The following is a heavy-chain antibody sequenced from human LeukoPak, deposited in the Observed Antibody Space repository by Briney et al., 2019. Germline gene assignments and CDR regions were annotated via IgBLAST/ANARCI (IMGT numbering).Heavy chain of an antibody. Sequence: ASVKVSCRASGYTFTGYYMHWVRQAPGQGLEWVGWINPNSGGTNYAQKFQGRVTMTRDTSISTAYMELSRLRSDDTAVYYCARDLARQYYYDSSGGFDYWGQGTLVTVSS. V-gene: IGHV1-2*02. CDR1: GYTFTGYY. J-gene: IGHJ4*02. CDR3: ARDLARQYYYDSSGGFDY. D-gene: IGHD3-22*01. CDR2: INPNSGGT.